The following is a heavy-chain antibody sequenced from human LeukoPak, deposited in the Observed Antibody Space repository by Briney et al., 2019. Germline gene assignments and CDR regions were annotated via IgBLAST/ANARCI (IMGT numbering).Heavy chain of an antibody. V-gene: IGHV3-48*03. CDR1: RFTLSRSE. CDR3: VCSTLTN. D-gene: IGHD2-2*01. J-gene: IGHJ4*02. CDR2: INSGNSI. Sequence: GWSLPLSCPACRFTLSRSEMNWLRQAPGKGLEWVSYINSGNSIYYADSVKGRCTISRDNAKNSLYLQMNSLSAEDTTVYYCVCSTLTNWGQGTLVTVS.